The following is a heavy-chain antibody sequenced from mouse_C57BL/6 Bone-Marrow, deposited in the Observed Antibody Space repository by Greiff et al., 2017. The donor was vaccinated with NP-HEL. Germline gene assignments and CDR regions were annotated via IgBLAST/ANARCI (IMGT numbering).Heavy chain of an antibody. J-gene: IGHJ3*01. CDR2: IDPENGDT. D-gene: IGHD1-1*01. CDR3: TTYYYGSAWFAY. V-gene: IGHV14-4*01. Sequence: VQLQQSGAELVRPGASVKLSCTASGFNIKDDYMHWVKQRPEQGLEWIGWIDPENGDTEYASKFQGKATITADTSSNTAYLQLSSLTSEDTAVYYCTTYYYGSAWFAYWGQGTLVTVSA. CDR1: GFNIKDDY.